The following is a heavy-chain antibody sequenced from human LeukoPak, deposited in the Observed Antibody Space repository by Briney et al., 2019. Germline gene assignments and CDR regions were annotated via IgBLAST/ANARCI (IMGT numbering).Heavy chain of an antibody. CDR1: GGSISSYY. D-gene: IGHD1-26*01. Sequence: SETLSLTCTVSGGSISSYYWSWIRQPPGKGLEWIGYIYYSGSTNYNPSLKSRVTISVDTSKNQFSLKLSSVTAADTAVYYCARASGSPPYYFDYWGQGTLVTVSS. J-gene: IGHJ4*02. CDR2: IYYSGST. CDR3: ARASGSPPYYFDY. V-gene: IGHV4-59*01.